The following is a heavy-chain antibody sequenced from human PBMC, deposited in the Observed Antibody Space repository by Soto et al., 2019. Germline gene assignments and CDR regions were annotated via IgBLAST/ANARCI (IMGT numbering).Heavy chain of an antibody. CDR2: ISGSGGST. Sequence: GGSLRLSCAASGFTFSSYAMSWVRQAPWKGLEWVSAISGSGGSTYYADSVKGRFTISRDNSKNTLYLQMNSLRAEDTAVYYCAKGAGYCSGGSCYSGEDYYYYYMDVWGKGTTVTVSS. CDR3: AKGAGYCSGGSCYSGEDYYYYYMDV. J-gene: IGHJ6*03. V-gene: IGHV3-23*01. D-gene: IGHD2-15*01. CDR1: GFTFSSYA.